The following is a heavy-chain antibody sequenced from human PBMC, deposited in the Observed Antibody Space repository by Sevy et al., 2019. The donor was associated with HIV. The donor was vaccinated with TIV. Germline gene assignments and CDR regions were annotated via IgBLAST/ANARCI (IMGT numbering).Heavy chain of an antibody. Sequence: GGSLRLSCAASGFTFSDYYMSWIHQAPGKGLEWVSYISSSGSTIYYADSVKGRFTISRDNAKNSLYLQMNSLRAEDTAVYYCARGGCGSTSCCGFSGDCYFPTGVNWFDPWGQGTLVTVSS. D-gene: IGHD2-2*01. CDR2: ISSSGSTI. V-gene: IGHV3-11*04. CDR3: ARGGCGSTSCCGFSGDCYFPTGVNWFDP. J-gene: IGHJ5*02. CDR1: GFTFSDYY.